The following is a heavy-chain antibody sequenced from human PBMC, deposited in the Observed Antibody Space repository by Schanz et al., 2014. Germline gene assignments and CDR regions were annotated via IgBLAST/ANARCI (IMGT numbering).Heavy chain of an antibody. V-gene: IGHV3-23*01. J-gene: IGHJ5*01. CDR3: AKELYNYGIFES. CDR2: MSGSGSTA. Sequence: EVQLLESGGGLVQPGGSLRLSCVASGFTFFGSFALSWVRRAPGKGLEWVTGMSGSGSTADYADSMKGRFTISRDNSRKTLHLQMNSLRADDTAVYYSAKELYNYGIFESWGQGTLVTVSS. D-gene: IGHD2-2*02. CDR1: GFTFFGSFA.